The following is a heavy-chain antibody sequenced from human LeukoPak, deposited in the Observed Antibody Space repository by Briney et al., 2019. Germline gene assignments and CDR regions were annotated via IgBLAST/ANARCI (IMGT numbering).Heavy chain of an antibody. Sequence: SETLSLTCTVSGGSISSGSYYWSWIRQPAGKGLEWIGSIYYSGSTYYNPSLKSRVTISVDTSKNQFSLKLSSVTAADTAVYYCARRRWAARYSGAFDIWGQGTMVTVSS. CDR1: GGSISSGSYY. CDR3: ARRRWAARYSGAFDI. CDR2: IYYSGST. J-gene: IGHJ3*02. V-gene: IGHV4-39*07. D-gene: IGHD5-24*01.